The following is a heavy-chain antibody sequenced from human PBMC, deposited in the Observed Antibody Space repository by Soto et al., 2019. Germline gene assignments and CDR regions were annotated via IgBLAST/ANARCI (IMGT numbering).Heavy chain of an antibody. D-gene: IGHD3-10*01. J-gene: IGHJ6*03. CDR1: GGSFSGYQ. Sequence: QVQLQQWGAGLLKPSETLSLTCAVYGGSFSGYQWTWIRQTPGKGLEWIGEINDTGNINYNPSLTSLVTTFLDTPKQQFSLKLRAVTAAATAVYYCARGLMVWFGGRARRGGYYYYRDVWGKGTTVTVSS. V-gene: IGHV4-34*01. CDR3: ARGLMVWFGGRARRGGYYYYRDV. CDR2: INDTGNI.